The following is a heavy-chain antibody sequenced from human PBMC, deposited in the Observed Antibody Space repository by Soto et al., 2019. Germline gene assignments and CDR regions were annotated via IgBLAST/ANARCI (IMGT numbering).Heavy chain of an antibody. V-gene: IGHV3-21*01. D-gene: IGHD2-15*01. CDR2: ISSSSSYI. CDR1: GFTFSSYS. J-gene: IGHJ4*02. CDR3: ARALGYCSGGSCYQGGGFDY. Sequence: EVQLVESGGGLVKPGGSLRLSCAASGFTFSSYSMNWVRQAPGKGLEWVSSISSSSSYIYYADSVKGRFTISRDNDKNSRYLQMNSLRAEDTAVYYCARALGYCSGGSCYQGGGFDYWGQGTLVTVSS.